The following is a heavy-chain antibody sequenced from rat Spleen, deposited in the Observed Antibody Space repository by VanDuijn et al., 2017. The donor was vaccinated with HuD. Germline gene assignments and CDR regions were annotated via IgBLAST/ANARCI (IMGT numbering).Heavy chain of an antibody. CDR3: AKLGSYRVMDA. Sequence: EVQLVETGGGLVQPGRSLKLSCVASGFTFSSYWMYWIRQAPGKGLEWVSSINTDGDSTYYPDSVKGRFTISRDNGENTVYLQMNSLRSEDTATYYCAKLGSYRVMDAWGQGVSVTVSS. V-gene: IGHV5-58*01. CDR1: GFTFSSYW. J-gene: IGHJ4*01. CDR2: INTDGDST. D-gene: IGHD1-3*01.